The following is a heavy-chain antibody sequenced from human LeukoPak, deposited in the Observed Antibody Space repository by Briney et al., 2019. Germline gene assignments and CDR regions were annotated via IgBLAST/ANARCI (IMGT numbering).Heavy chain of an antibody. CDR2: IYSGGST. CDR3: ARDQGGAVSY. V-gene: IGHV3-53*01. J-gene: IGHJ4*02. Sequence: GGTLRLSCAASGFTFSSYGMSWVRQAPGKGLEWVSVIYSGGSTYCADSVKGRFTISRDNSKNTLYLQMNSLRAEDTAVYYCARDQGGAVSYWGQGTLVTVSS. CDR1: GFTFSSYG. D-gene: IGHD3-16*01.